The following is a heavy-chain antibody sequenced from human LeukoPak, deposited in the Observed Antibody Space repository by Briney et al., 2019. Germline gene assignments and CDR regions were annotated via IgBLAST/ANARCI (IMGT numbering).Heavy chain of an antibody. D-gene: IGHD1-14*01. CDR1: GFTFRSYW. Sequence: GGSLRLSCAASGFTFRSYWMMWLRQAPGKELELVAHINPDGSEESYADSVKGRFTISRDNAKNSLHLQMNNLRVEDTAVYYCARDPYIKAFDIWGQGTMVTVSS. J-gene: IGHJ3*02. CDR2: INPDGSEE. CDR3: ARDPYIKAFDI. V-gene: IGHV3-7*01.